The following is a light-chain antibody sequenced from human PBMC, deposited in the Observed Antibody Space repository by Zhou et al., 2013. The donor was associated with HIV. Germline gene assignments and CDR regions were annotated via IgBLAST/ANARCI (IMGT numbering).Light chain of an antibody. J-gene: IGKJ1*01. Sequence: DIQMTQSPSSLSASVGDRVTISCRASRSIYSYLNWYQQKPGKAPMLLIYAASSLQSGVPSSFSGSGSGTDFTLTISGLQPEDFATYYCQQYNSYSPWTFGQGTKVEIK. CDR1: RSIYSY. CDR2: AAS. CDR3: QQYNSYSPWT. V-gene: IGKV1-39*01.